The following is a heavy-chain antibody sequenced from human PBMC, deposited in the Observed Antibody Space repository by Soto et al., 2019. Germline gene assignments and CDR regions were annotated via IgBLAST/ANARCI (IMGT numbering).Heavy chain of an antibody. V-gene: IGHV1-69*02. D-gene: IGHD6-19*01. CDR3: ESITVAGFDAFDI. CDR2: IIPILGIA. CDR1: GGTFSSYT. J-gene: IGHJ3*02. Sequence: QVQLVQSGAEVEKPGSSVQVSCKASGGTFSSYTISWVRQAPGQGLEGMGRIIPILGIANYAQKFQGRVTITADKSTSTAYMELSSLRSEDTAVSYCESITVAGFDAFDICGQGTMVTVSS.